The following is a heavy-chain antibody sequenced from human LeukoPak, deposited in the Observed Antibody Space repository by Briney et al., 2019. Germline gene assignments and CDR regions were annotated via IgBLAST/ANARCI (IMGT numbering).Heavy chain of an antibody. CDR2: IGENI. V-gene: IGHV3-21*05. CDR3: VREVGRPRTFYFDS. J-gene: IGHJ4*02. Sequence: NPGRSLRLSCKASGFVFSRDNMNWVRQAPGKGLEWVAHIGENIYYADSVKGRFTISRDNAKNSLYLQMSSLRAEDTAIYYCVREVGRPRTFYFDSWGRGTLVTVSS. CDR1: GFVFSRDN. D-gene: IGHD3-16*01.